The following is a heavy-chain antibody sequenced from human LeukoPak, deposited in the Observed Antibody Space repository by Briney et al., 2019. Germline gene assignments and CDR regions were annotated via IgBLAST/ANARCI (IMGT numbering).Heavy chain of an antibody. D-gene: IGHD2-15*01. V-gene: IGHV3-21*01. Sequence: GGSLRLSCAASGLTFSRYSMNWVRQAPGKGLEWVSSISSSSRYIYYADSVKGRFTISRDNAKNSLYLQMNSLRAEDTAVYYCARVERDCSGGSCYYYYYAMDVWGQGTTVTVSS. CDR3: ARVERDCSGGSCYYYYYAMDV. CDR2: ISSSSRYI. J-gene: IGHJ6*02. CDR1: GLTFSRYS.